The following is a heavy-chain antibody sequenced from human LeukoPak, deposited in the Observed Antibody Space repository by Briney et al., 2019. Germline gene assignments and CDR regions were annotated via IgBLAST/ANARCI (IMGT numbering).Heavy chain of an antibody. CDR2: IWYDGSNK. Sequence: GGSLRLSCAASGFTFSSYGMHWVRQAPGKGLEWVAVIWYDGSNKYYADSVEGRFTISRDNSKNTLYLQMNSLRAEDTAVYYCAKDAGPRPRVRYYYYMDVWGKGTTVTVSS. CDR1: GFTFSSYG. V-gene: IGHV3-33*06. CDR3: AKDAGPRPRVRYYYYMDV. D-gene: IGHD3-10*01. J-gene: IGHJ6*03.